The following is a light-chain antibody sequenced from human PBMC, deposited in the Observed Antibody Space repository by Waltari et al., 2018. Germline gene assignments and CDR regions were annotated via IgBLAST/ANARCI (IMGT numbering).Light chain of an antibody. CDR2: HAS. CDR1: QSVGNF. Sequence: EIVLTQSPATLSLSPGDRATLSCRASQSVGNFLAWYQHKPGQAPRLLIYHASNRATGIPATFRVSGSGTDFTLTISSLQPEDFALYYCQQRSGWPPSITFGQGTRLEI. V-gene: IGKV3-11*01. J-gene: IGKJ5*01. CDR3: QQRSGWPPSIT.